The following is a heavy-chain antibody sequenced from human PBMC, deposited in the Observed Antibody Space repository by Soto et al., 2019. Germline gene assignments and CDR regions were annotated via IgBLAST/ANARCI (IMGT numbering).Heavy chain of an antibody. V-gene: IGHV4-31*03. CDR1: GGSISSGGYY. D-gene: IGHD3-16*02. CDR2: IYYSGST. J-gene: IGHJ4*02. Sequence: PSETLSLTCTVSGGSISSGGYYWSWIRQHPGKGLEWIGYIYYSGSTYYNPSLKSRVTISVDTSKNQFSLKLSSVTAADTAVYYCGGVTSFGELSESYFDYWGQGTLVTVSS. CDR3: GGVTSFGELSESYFDY.